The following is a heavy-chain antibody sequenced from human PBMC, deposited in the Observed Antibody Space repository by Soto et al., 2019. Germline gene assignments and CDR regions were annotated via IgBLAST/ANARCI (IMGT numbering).Heavy chain of an antibody. CDR3: ARYEYSSGWPYYFDY. CDR1: GYSFTSYW. J-gene: IGHJ4*02. Sequence: GESLKISCKGSGYSFTSYWISWVRQMPGKGLEWMGRIDPSDSYTNYSPSFQGHVTISADKSISTAYLQWSSLKASDTAMYYCARYEYSSGWPYYFDYWGQGTLVTVSS. CDR2: IDPSDSYT. V-gene: IGHV5-10-1*01. D-gene: IGHD6-19*01.